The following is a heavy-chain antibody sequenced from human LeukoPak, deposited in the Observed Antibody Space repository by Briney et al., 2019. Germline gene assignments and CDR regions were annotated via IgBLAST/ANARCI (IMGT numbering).Heavy chain of an antibody. CDR2: INPNSGGT. CDR1: GYTFTGYY. D-gene: IGHD3-9*01. J-gene: IGHJ4*02. V-gene: IGHV1-2*02. Sequence: ASVKVSCKASGYTFTGYYMHWVRQAPGQGLEWMGWINPNSGGTIYAQKFQGRVTMTEDTSTDTAYMELSSLRSEDTAVYYCATAKHYDILTGYSETPYYFDYWGQGTLVTVSS. CDR3: ATAKHYDILTGYSETPYYFDY.